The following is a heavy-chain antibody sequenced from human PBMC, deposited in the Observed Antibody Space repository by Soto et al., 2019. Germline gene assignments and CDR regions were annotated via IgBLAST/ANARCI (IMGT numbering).Heavy chain of an antibody. J-gene: IGHJ6*02. CDR3: AKDIGYSYGYYYYYYGMDV. Sequence: GGSLRLSCAASGFTFDDYAMHWVRQAPGKGLEWVSLIIGDGGSTYYADSVKGRFTISRDNSKNSLYLQMNSLRTEDTALYYCAKDIGYSYGYYYYYYGMDVWGQGTTVTVSS. D-gene: IGHD5-18*01. CDR1: GFTFDDYA. CDR2: IIGDGGST. V-gene: IGHV3-43*02.